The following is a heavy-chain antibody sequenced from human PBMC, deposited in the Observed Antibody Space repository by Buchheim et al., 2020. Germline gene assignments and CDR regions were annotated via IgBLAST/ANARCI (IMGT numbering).Heavy chain of an antibody. CDR3: ARRWLLEGDYYYYGMDV. CDR2: IYTSGST. CDR1: GGYMSGYY. J-gene: IGHJ6*02. V-gene: IGHV4-4*07. Sequence: QVQLQESGPGLVKPSETLSLTCTVSGGYMSGYYWSWIRQPAGKGLEWIGHIYTSGSTDYNPSLKSRVAMSIDTSKNQFSLKLSSVTAADTAVYYCARRWLLEGDYYYYGMDVWGQGTT. D-gene: IGHD4-23*01.